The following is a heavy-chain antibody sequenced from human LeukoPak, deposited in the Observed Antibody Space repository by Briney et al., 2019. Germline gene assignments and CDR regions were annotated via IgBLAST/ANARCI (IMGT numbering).Heavy chain of an antibody. CDR1: GYTFTSYY. CDR3: ARARGSGSSSGVGWFDP. D-gene: IGHD6-6*01. CDR2: INPSGGST. Sequence: ASVKVSCKASGYTFTSYYMHWVRQASGQGLEWMGIINPSGGSTSYAQKFQGRVTMTRDTSISTAYMELSRLRSDDTAVYYCARARGSGSSSGVGWFDPWGQGTLVTVSS. V-gene: IGHV1-46*01. J-gene: IGHJ5*02.